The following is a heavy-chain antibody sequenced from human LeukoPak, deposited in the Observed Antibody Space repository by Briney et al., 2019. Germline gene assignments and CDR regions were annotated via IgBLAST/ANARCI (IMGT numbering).Heavy chain of an antibody. V-gene: IGHV4-34*01. J-gene: IGHJ2*01. D-gene: IGHD6-19*01. CDR3: ARRVAGTHWYFDL. Sequence: SETLSLTCAVYGGSFSGYYWSWIRQPTGKGLEWIGEINHSGSTNYNPSLKSRVTISVDTSKNQFSLKLSSVTAADTAVYYCARRVAGTHWYFDLWGRGTLVTVSS. CDR1: GGSFSGYY. CDR2: INHSGST.